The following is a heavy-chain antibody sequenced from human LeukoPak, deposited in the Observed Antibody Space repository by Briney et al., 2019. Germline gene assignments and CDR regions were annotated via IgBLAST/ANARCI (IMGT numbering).Heavy chain of an antibody. CDR2: ISSSSSYI. D-gene: IGHD6-19*01. CDR3: ARDDRIAVAGTVYYYYYMDV. V-gene: IGHV3-21*01. Sequence: GGSLRLSCAASGFTFSSYSMNWVRQAPGKGLEWVSSISSSSSYIYYADSVKGRFTISRDNAKNSLYLQMNSLRAEDTAVYYCARDDRIAVAGTVYYYYYMDVWGKGTTVTISS. CDR1: GFTFSSYS. J-gene: IGHJ6*03.